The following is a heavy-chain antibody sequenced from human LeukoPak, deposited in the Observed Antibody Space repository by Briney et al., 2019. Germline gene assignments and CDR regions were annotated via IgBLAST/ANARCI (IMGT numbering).Heavy chain of an antibody. Sequence: ASVKVSRRASGYTFTTHGFVWVRQAPGQGLEWMGWISAYNGNTNYAQKFQGRVTMTTDTSTNTAYLDLRSLRSDDTAVYFCARASIIVPAANAFDYWGQGTLVTVSS. CDR2: ISAYNGNT. V-gene: IGHV1-18*01. CDR1: GYTFTTHG. J-gene: IGHJ4*02. D-gene: IGHD2-2*01. CDR3: ARASIIVPAANAFDY.